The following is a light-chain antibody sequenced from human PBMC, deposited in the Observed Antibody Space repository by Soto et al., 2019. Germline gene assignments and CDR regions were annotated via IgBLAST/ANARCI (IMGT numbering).Light chain of an antibody. CDR3: QQYKNWPPIT. V-gene: IGKV3-15*01. CDR2: DAS. CDR1: QSVTSS. Sequence: EIVMTQSPATLSVSPGERATLSCRASQSVTSSLAWYQQKPGQAPRLLIYDASTRATGIAARFSGGGSGTEFTLTISSLQSEDFAVYYCQQYKNWPPITFGQGTRLEI. J-gene: IGKJ5*01.